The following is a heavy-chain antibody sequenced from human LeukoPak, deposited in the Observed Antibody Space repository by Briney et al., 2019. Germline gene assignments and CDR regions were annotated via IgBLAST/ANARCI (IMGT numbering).Heavy chain of an antibody. CDR2: INPNGGST. V-gene: IGHV1-46*01. CDR3: ARDYGQQLVLNWFDP. CDR1: GYTFTSYY. J-gene: IGHJ5*02. Sequence: ASVKVSCKASGYTFTSYYMHWVRQAPGQGLEWMGIINPNGGSTSYAQKFQGRVTMTRDMSTSTVYMELSSLRSEDTAVYYCARDYGQQLVLNWFDPWGQGTLVTVSS. D-gene: IGHD6-13*01.